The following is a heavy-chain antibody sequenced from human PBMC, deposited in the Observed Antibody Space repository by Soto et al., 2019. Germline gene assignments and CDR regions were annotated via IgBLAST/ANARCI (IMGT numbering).Heavy chain of an antibody. CDR1: GFSFSDYA. D-gene: IGHD2-21*02. V-gene: IGHV3-23*01. CDR2: LGAGGGAR. CDR3: ARIRSTVTVRSYFDY. J-gene: IGHJ4*02. Sequence: EVQLLESGGSLVQPGGSLRLSCEASGFSFSDYAMTWVRQAPGKGLEWVSLLGAGGGARNYADSVKGRFTISRDNSKNTVVLLMNSLRPEDTDIYYCARIRSTVTVRSYFDYWGKGTLVTVSS.